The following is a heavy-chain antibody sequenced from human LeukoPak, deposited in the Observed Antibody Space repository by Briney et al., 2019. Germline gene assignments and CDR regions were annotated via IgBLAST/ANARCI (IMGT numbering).Heavy chain of an antibody. J-gene: IGHJ4*02. Sequence: GGSLRLSCAASGFTSSSYGMHWVRQAPGKGLEWVAVISYDGSNKYYADSVKGRFTISRDNSKNTLYLQMNSLRAEDTAVYYCAKAPNPGYSSGWGTYYFDYWGQGTLVTVSS. CDR3: AKAPNPGYSSGWGTYYFDY. CDR1: GFTSSSYG. V-gene: IGHV3-30*18. D-gene: IGHD6-19*01. CDR2: ISYDGSNK.